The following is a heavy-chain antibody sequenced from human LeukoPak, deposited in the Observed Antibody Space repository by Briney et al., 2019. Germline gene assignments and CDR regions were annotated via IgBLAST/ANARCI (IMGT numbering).Heavy chain of an antibody. CDR1: GFTVSSNY. CDR2: IYSGDST. Sequence: GGSLRLSCAASGFTVSSNYMTWVRQAPGKGLEWVSLIYSGDSTYYADSVKGRFTMSRDNSKNTLYLQMNSLRVEDTAVYYCARDGRWLQLAPDAFDIWGQGTMVTVSS. J-gene: IGHJ3*02. D-gene: IGHD5-24*01. CDR3: ARDGRWLQLAPDAFDI. V-gene: IGHV3-66*01.